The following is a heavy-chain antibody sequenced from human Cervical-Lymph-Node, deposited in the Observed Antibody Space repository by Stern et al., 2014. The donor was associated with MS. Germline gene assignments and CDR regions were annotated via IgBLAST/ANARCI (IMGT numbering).Heavy chain of an antibody. J-gene: IGHJ4*02. CDR1: GGPISSYY. Sequence: QLQLQESGPGLVKPSETLSLTCTVSGGPISSYYWSWIRQPPGKGLEWIGYIYYSGSTNYNPSLKSRVTVSVDTSKNQFSLKLSSVTAADTAVYYCARVAAAGTLDYWGQGTRVTVSS. CDR2: IYYSGST. D-gene: IGHD6-13*01. CDR3: ARVAAAGTLDY. V-gene: IGHV4-59*01.